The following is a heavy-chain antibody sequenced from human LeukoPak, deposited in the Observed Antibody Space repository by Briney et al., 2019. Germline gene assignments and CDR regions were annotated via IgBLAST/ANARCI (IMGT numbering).Heavy chain of an antibody. D-gene: IGHD1-26*01. V-gene: IGHV3-43*02. Sequence: LPGGSLRLSCAAAGFTFDDYAMRSVRHPPGRGLEWVSLISGDGGSTYYADSVKGRFTISRDNSKNSLYLQMNSLRTEDTALYYCANDLYLGATPPGRKWGQGTLVTVSS. J-gene: IGHJ4*02. CDR2: ISGDGGST. CDR3: ANDLYLGATPPGRK. CDR1: GFTFDDYA.